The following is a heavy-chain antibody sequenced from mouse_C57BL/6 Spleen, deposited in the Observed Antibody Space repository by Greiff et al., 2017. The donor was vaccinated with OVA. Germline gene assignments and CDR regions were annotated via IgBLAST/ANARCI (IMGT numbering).Heavy chain of an antibody. D-gene: IGHD1-1*01. Sequence: QVQLQQPGAELVKPGASVKLSCKASGYTFTSYWMQWVKQRPGHGLEWIGEIDPSDSYTNYNQKFKGKATLTADTSSSTAYMQFSSLTSEDSAVYYCARSEYYDGSSLDYWGQGTTLTVSS. CDR1: GYTFTSYW. CDR3: ARSEYYDGSSLDY. CDR2: IDPSDSYT. J-gene: IGHJ2*01. V-gene: IGHV1-50*01.